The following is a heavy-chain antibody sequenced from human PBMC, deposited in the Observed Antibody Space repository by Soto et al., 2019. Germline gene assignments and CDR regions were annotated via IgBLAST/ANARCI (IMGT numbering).Heavy chain of an antibody. CDR2: IYTGGT. CDR3: ARLTSEADYFDY. Sequence: PSETLSLTCTVSGGSISGHYWSWIRQPAGRGLEWIGRIYTGGTSYNPSLKSRVTMSLDTSKNQFSLKLTSVTAADTAVYYCARLTSEADYFDYWGQGILVTVSS. J-gene: IGHJ4*02. D-gene: IGHD2-2*01. V-gene: IGHV4-4*07. CDR1: GGSISGHY.